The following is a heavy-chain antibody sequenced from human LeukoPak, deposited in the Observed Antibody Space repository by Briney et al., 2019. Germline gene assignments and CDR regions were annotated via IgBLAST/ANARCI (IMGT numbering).Heavy chain of an antibody. V-gene: IGHV3-23*01. Sequence: GRSLRLSCAASGFTFSSYAMHWVRQAPGKGLEWVSAIGGSGTSAYYADSLKGRFTISRDNSKNTLYLQVNSLRAEDTAVYYCAKDDSAYSYASFDYWGQGTLVTVSS. J-gene: IGHJ4*02. CDR3: AKDDSAYSYASFDY. CDR1: GFTFSSYA. D-gene: IGHD5-18*01. CDR2: IGGSGTSA.